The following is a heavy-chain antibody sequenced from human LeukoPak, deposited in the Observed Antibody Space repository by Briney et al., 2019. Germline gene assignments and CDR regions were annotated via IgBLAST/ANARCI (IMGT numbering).Heavy chain of an antibody. CDR3: ARDFYGEYSGSYLVPFDY. CDR1: GFTFSRYG. V-gene: IGHV3-33*01. Sequence: PGRSLRLSCAASGFTFSRYGMHWVRQAPGKGLEWVAVIWYDGSNKYYAESVKGRFTISRDNSKNTLYLQMNSLRAEDTAVYYCARDFYGEYSGSYLVPFDYWGQGTLVTVSS. D-gene: IGHD1-26*01. J-gene: IGHJ4*02. CDR2: IWYDGSNK.